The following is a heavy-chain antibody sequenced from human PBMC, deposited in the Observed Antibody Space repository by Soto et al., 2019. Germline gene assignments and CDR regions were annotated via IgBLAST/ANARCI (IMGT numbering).Heavy chain of an antibody. Sequence: QVQLVESGGGVVQPGRSLRLSCAASGFTFSSYGMHWVRQAPGKGLEWVAVISYDGSNKYYADSVKGRFTISRDNSKNTLYLQMNSLRAEDTAVYYCAKDLSRQQLVYYYYYGMDVWGQGTTVTVSS. D-gene: IGHD6-13*01. CDR2: ISYDGSNK. CDR3: AKDLSRQQLVYYYYYGMDV. CDR1: GFTFSSYG. V-gene: IGHV3-30*18. J-gene: IGHJ6*02.